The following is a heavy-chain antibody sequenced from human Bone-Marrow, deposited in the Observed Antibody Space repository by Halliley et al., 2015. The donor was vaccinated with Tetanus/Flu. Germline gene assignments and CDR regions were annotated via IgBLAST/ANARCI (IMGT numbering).Heavy chain of an antibody. CDR3: ARDTCSGATCYLRSSDGMDV. J-gene: IGHJ6*02. CDR2: IGYDSTHI. CDR1: GFTFSRTE. V-gene: IGHV3-21*01. Sequence: AASGFTFSRTEMSWVRQAPGKGLEWISSIGYDSTHIYYADSARGRFTISRDNAKNSLDLQMSSLRAEDTAIYYCARDTCSGATCYLRSSDGMDVWGQGTTVTVSS. D-gene: IGHD2-15*01.